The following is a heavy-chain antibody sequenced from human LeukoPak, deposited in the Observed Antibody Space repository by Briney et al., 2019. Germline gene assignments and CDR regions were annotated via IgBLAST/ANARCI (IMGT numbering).Heavy chain of an antibody. V-gene: IGHV4-59*01. D-gene: IGHD6-6*01. CDR1: GGSISSYY. CDR3: AREGAARHFDY. J-gene: IGHJ4*02. Sequence: PSETLSLTCTVSGGSISSYYWSWIRQPPGRGLEWIGYIYYSGSTNYNPSLKSRVTISVDTSKNQFSLKLSSVTAADTAVYYRAREGAARHFDYWGQGTLVTVSS. CDR2: IYYSGST.